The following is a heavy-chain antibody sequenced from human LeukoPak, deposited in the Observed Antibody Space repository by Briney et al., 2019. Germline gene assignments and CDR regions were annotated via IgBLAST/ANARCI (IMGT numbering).Heavy chain of an antibody. J-gene: IGHJ4*02. D-gene: IGHD3-3*01. V-gene: IGHV1-2*02. Sequence: ASVKVSCKASGYTFTGYYMHWVRQAPGQGLEWMGWIDPNTGGTNYAQKFQGRVTMTRDTSIGTAYMELSRLSSDDTAVYYCARGNYDFWTYWGQGTLVTVSS. CDR3: ARGNYDFWTY. CDR2: IDPNTGGT. CDR1: GYTFTGYY.